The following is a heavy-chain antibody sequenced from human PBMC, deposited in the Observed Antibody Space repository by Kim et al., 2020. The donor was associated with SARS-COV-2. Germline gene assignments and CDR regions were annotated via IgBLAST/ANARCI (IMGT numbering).Heavy chain of an antibody. D-gene: IGHD4-17*01. CDR2: IYYSGST. CDR1: GDSISRNNYY. Sequence: ETLSLTCTVSGDSISRNNYYWGWIRQPPGKGLEWIASIYYSGSTYHNPSLKSRVTISVDTPKNQFSLKLSSVTAADTAVYHCASDYGDSYLNYFDNWGQ. V-gene: IGHV4-39*01. CDR3: ASDYGDSYLNYFDN. J-gene: IGHJ4*02.